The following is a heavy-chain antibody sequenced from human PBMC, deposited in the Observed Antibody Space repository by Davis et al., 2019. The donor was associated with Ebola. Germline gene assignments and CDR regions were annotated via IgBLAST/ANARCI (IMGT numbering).Heavy chain of an antibody. D-gene: IGHD5-12*01. Sequence: SETLSLTCTVSGGYISGYYWSWIRQPPGKGLEWIGYIYYSGSTNYNPSLKSRVSISVDTSKNQFSLKLSSVTAADTAVYYCARERGYSGYDHNWFDPWGQGTLVTVSS. CDR1: GGYISGYY. CDR3: ARERGYSGYDHNWFDP. V-gene: IGHV4-59*12. CDR2: IYYSGST. J-gene: IGHJ5*02.